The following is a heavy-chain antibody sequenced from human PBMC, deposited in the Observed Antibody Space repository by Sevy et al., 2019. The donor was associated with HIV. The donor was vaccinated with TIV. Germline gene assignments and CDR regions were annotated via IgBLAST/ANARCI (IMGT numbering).Heavy chain of an antibody. V-gene: IGHV3-30-3*01. CDR3: ARDRSTVTDY. CDR2: ISYDGSNK. CDR1: GFTFSSYA. J-gene: IGHJ4*02. D-gene: IGHD4-4*01. Sequence: GGSLRLSCAASGFTFSSYAMHWVRQAPGKGLEWVAVISYDGSNKYYADSVKGRFTISIDNSKNTLYLQMNSLRAEDTAVYYCARDRSTVTDYWGQGTLVTVS.